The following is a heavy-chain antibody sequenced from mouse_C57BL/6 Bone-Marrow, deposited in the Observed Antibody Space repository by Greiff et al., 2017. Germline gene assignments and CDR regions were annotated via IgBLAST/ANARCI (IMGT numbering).Heavy chain of an antibody. CDR2: IYPTSGRT. CDR3: ARSGPLGRSFDY. D-gene: IGHD4-1*01. J-gene: IGHJ2*01. Sequence: QVQLQQPGAELVKPGASVKMSCKASGYTFTSYWITWVKQRPGQGLEWIGDIYPTSGRTNYNEKFKSKAILTVDTYSNTAYMQRRSLTSEDSAVFYCARSGPLGRSFDYWGQGTTLTVSS. V-gene: IGHV1-55*01. CDR1: GYTFTSYW.